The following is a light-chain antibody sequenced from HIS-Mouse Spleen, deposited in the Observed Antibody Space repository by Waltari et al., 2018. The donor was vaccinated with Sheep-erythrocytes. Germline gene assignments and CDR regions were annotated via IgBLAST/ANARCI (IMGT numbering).Light chain of an antibody. CDR2: KVS. J-gene: IGKJ2*01. V-gene: IGKV2-30*02. Sequence: DVVMTQSPLSLPVTLGQPASISCRSSQSLVHSDGNTYLNWFQQRPGQSPRRLIYKVSNRDSGVPDRFSGSGSGTDFTLKISRVEAEDVGVYYCMQVDTFGQGTKLEIK. CDR3: MQVDT. CDR1: QSLVHSDGNTY.